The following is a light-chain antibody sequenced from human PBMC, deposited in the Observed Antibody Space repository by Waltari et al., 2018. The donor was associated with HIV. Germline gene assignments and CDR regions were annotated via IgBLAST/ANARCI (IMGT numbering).Light chain of an antibody. CDR1: SSTIGADYD. Sequence: QSMLTQPPSVSGAPGQRVTISCTGSSSTIGADYDVHWYQQIPGTAPKLLISVTKNRPLGVPDRFSASKSCTSVSLTIPGLQAEDEADYVCQSYDISLSASVVFGGGTRLTVL. CDR3: QSYDISLSASVV. J-gene: IGLJ2*01. V-gene: IGLV1-40*01. CDR2: VTK.